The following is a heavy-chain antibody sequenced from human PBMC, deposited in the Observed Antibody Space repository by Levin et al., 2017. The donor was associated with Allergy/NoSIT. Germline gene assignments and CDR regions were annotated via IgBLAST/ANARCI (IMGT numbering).Heavy chain of an antibody. CDR1: GGSVSSGSYY. CDR3: ARGNNYDFWSGWGGPDAFDI. Sequence: RTSETLSLTCTVSGGSVSSGSYYWSWIRQPPGKGLEWIGYIYYSGSTNYNPSLKSRVTISVDTSKNQFSLKLSSVTAADTAVYYCARGNNYDFWSGWGGPDAFDIWGQGTMVTVSS. V-gene: IGHV4-61*01. J-gene: IGHJ3*02. CDR2: IYYSGST. D-gene: IGHD3-3*01.